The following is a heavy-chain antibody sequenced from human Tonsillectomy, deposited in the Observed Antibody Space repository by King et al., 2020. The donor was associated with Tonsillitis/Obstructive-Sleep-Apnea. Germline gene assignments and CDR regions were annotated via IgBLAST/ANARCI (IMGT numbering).Heavy chain of an antibody. D-gene: IGHD2-2*01. CDR3: ASDHCSSTSCYGNYYYMDV. CDR1: GGSISSYY. Sequence: VQLQESGPGLVKPSETLSLTCTVSGGSISSYYWSWIRQPPGKGLGWIGYICNSGSTNYNPSLKSRVTMSVDTSKNQISLKLSSVTAADTAVYYCASDHCSSTSCYGNYYYMDVWGKGTTVTVSS. CDR2: ICNSGST. V-gene: IGHV4-59*01. J-gene: IGHJ6*03.